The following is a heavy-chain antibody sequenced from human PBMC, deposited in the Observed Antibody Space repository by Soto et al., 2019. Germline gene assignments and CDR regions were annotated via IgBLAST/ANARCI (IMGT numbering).Heavy chain of an antibody. CDR2: ISGSGGST. CDR1: GFTFSSYA. V-gene: IGHV3-23*01. Sequence: GGSLRLSCAASGFTFSSYAMSWVRQAPGKGLEWVSAISGSGGSTYYADSVKGRFTISRDNSKNTLYLQMNSLRAEDTAVYYCAKYDRSSGWYVKNWFDPWGQGTLVTVSS. J-gene: IGHJ5*02. CDR3: AKYDRSSGWYVKNWFDP. D-gene: IGHD6-19*01.